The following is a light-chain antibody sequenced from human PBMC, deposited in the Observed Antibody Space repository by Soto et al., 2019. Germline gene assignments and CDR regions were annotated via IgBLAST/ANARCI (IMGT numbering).Light chain of an antibody. CDR1: TSNIGSNG. V-gene: IGLV1-47*02. Sequence: QSVLTQPPSASGTPGQRVTISCSGSTSNIGSNGVYWYQQVPGTAPKLLIQSSSQRPSGVPDRFSGSKSGTSASLAISGLRSEDEADYYCAAWDDSLSGLYVFGTGTKVTVL. CDR2: SSS. J-gene: IGLJ1*01. CDR3: AAWDDSLSGLYV.